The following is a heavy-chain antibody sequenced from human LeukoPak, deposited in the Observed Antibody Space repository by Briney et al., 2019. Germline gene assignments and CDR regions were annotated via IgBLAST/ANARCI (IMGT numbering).Heavy chain of an antibody. V-gene: IGHV4-4*07. D-gene: IGHD5-24*01. J-gene: IGHJ4*02. Sequence: SETLSLTCTVSGGSISSYYWSWIRQPAGKGLEWIGRIYTSGSTNYNPSLKSRVTISVDTSRNQFSLKLTSVTAADTAVYYCAREGPGDGYNWVVDYWGQGTLVTVSS. CDR3: AREGPGDGYNWVVDY. CDR1: GGSISSYY. CDR2: IYTSGST.